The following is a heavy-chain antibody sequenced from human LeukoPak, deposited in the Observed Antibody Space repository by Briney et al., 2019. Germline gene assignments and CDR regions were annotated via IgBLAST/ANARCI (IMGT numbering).Heavy chain of an antibody. D-gene: IGHD2-2*01. CDR3: ARARLADCSSTSCYAWYSGYDRIDAFDI. Sequence: SVKVSCKASGGTFSGYAISWVRQAPGQGLEWMGGIIPIFGTANYAQKFQGRVTITADESTSTAYMELSSLRSEDTAVYYCARARLADCSSTSCYAWYSGYDRIDAFDIWGQGTMVTVSS. CDR2: IIPIFGTA. J-gene: IGHJ3*02. V-gene: IGHV1-69*13. CDR1: GGTFSGYA.